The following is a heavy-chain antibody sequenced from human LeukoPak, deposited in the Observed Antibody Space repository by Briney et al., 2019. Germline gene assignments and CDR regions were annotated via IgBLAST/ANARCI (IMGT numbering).Heavy chain of an antibody. J-gene: IGHJ4*02. Sequence: AGGSLRLSCAASGVTFSSYAMNWVRQAPGKGLEWDSSLHGNGDETHYADSVKGRFTISRDNSKATLYLQMNSLRADDTALYYCAAKRMAGTGYYFESWGQGTLVTVSS. V-gene: IGHV3-23*01. D-gene: IGHD6-19*01. CDR2: LHGNGDET. CDR1: GVTFSSYA. CDR3: AAKRMAGTGYYFES.